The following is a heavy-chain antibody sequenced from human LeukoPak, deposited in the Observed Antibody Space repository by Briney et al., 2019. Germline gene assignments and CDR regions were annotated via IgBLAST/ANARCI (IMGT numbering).Heavy chain of an antibody. CDR1: GGSFSGYY. V-gene: IGHV4-34*01. CDR2: INHSGST. CDR3: ARKSVAVRDAFDI. D-gene: IGHD6-19*01. J-gene: IGHJ3*02. Sequence: SPSETLSLTCAVYGGSFSGYYWSWIRQPPGKGLEWIGEINHSGSTNYNPSLKSRVTISVDTSKNQFSLKLSSVTAADTAVYYCARKSVAVRDAFDIWGQGTMVTVSS.